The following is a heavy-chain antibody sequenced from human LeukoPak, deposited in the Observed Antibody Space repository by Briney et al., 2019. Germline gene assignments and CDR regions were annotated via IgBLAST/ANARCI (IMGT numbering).Heavy chain of an antibody. Sequence: SETLSLTCTVSGGSISSYYWSWIRQPPGKGLEWIGYIFYSGSTTYNPSLKSRVTISVAPSKHKFPLKLSSVTAADTDVYYCARRSAAGTWRLTPDAFDIWGQGTMVTVSS. CDR1: GGSISSYY. J-gene: IGHJ3*02. D-gene: IGHD6-13*01. CDR2: IFYSGST. CDR3: ARRSAAGTWRLTPDAFDI. V-gene: IGHV4-59*01.